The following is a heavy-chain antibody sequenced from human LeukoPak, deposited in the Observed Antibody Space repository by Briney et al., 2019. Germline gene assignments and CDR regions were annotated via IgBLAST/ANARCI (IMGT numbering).Heavy chain of an antibody. CDR2: INSDGSST. J-gene: IGHJ4*02. V-gene: IGHV3-74*01. Sequence: GGSLRLSCAASRFTFSNYAMSWVRQAPGKGLVWVSRINSDGSSTSYADSVKGRFTISRDNAKNTLYLQMNSLRAEDTAVYYCARGRYGSGRLNPYYFDYWGQGTLVTVSS. CDR3: ARGRYGSGRLNPYYFDY. CDR1: RFTFSNYA. D-gene: IGHD3-10*01.